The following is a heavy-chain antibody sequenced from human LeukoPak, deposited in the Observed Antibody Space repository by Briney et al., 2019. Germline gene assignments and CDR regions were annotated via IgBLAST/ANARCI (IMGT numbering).Heavy chain of an antibody. V-gene: IGHV4-4*07. CDR2: IYSSGST. Sequence: SETLSLTCSVSGGSISSSYWSWIRQPAGKGLEWIGRIYSSGSTNYNPSLKSRVTMSVDTSKNQFSLKLSSVTAADTAVYYCARYSSSSGKFDYWGQGTLVTVSS. J-gene: IGHJ4*02. CDR1: GGSISSSY. CDR3: ARYSSSSGKFDY. D-gene: IGHD6-6*01.